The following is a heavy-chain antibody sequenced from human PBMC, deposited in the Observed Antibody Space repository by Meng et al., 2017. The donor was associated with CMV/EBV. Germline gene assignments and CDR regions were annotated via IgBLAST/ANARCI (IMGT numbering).Heavy chain of an antibody. Sequence: QLLLQKWGRGLLKPSETLSLTCPVSGGSISGSSCYWGWIRQPPGKGLEWIGSIYYSGSTYYNPSLKSRVTISVDTSKNQFSLKLSSVTAADTAVYYCAREGDNPFDYWGQGTLVTVSS. V-gene: IGHV4-39*07. CDR2: IYYSGST. CDR3: AREGDNPFDY. D-gene: IGHD2-21*02. CDR1: GGSISGSSCY. J-gene: IGHJ4*02.